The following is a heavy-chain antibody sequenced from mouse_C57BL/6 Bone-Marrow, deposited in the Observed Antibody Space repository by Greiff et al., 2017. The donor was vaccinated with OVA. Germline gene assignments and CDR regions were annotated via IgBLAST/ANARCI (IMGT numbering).Heavy chain of an antibody. CDR2: ISYDGSN. CDR3: AREGVYYGISYYYAMDY. CDR1: GYSITSGYY. J-gene: IGHJ4*01. D-gene: IGHD2-1*01. Sequence: EVKLMESGPGLVKPSQSLSLTCSVTGYSITSGYYWNWIRQFPGNKLEWMGYISYDGSNNYNPSLKNRISITRDTSKNQFFLKLNSVTTEDTATYDCAREGVYYGISYYYAMDYWGQGTSVTVSS. V-gene: IGHV3-6*01.